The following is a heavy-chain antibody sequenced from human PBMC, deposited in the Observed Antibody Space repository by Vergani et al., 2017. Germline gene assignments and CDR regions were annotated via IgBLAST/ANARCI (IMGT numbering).Heavy chain of an antibody. CDR2: IKSDGSIT. Sequence: DVHLAESGGGFFQPGGSLGLSCSASGFSFNSYWMHWVRQVPGKGLLWVSRIKSDGSITAYADSVKGRFTISRDNAQNTLYLQMNSLRVEDTGVYYCARARXIDTCYMSNWLDSWGQGTLVTVSS. V-gene: IGHV3-74*03. D-gene: IGHD3-9*01. CDR3: ARARXIDTCYMSNWLDS. CDR1: GFSFNSYW. J-gene: IGHJ5*01.